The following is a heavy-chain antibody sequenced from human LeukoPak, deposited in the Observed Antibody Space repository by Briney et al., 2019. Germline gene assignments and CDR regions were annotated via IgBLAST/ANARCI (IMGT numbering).Heavy chain of an antibody. CDR1: GGSFISYY. V-gene: IGHV4-34*01. D-gene: IGHD1-26*01. CDR3: ARSGGTWSYNY. J-gene: IGHJ4*02. Sequence: KPSETLSLTCGVYGGSFISYYWTWIRQPPGKGLEWIGEINHSGTTNYNPSLKSRVTISVDTSKNQFSLTLTSVTAADTAVYYCARSGGTWSYNYWGQGTLVTVSS. CDR2: INHSGTT.